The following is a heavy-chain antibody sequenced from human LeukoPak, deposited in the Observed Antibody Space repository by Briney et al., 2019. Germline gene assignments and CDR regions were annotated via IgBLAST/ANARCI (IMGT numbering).Heavy chain of an antibody. J-gene: IGHJ3*02. CDR2: INTDGSST. D-gene: IGHD2-21*02. Sequence: PGGSLRLSCAASGFTFSNYWMFWVRQVPGKGLVWVSRINTDGSSTTYADSVKGRFTISRDNAKNTLYLQMNSLRAEDTAVYYCANDLVNAYCGGDCYLAFDIWGQGTMVTVSS. V-gene: IGHV3-74*01. CDR3: ANDLVNAYCGGDCYLAFDI. CDR1: GFTFSNYW.